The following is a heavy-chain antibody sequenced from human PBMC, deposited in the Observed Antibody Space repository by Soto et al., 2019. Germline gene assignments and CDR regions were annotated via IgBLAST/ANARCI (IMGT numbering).Heavy chain of an antibody. CDR1: GFAFGNSW. Sequence: GGSLRLSCAASGFAFGNSWMHWVRQPPGKGPEWVSRTTSDGRTTQYADSVKGRFTVSRDNAKNTLYLQMNSLRAEDTAVYYCATAEVDYWGPGTLVTVS. CDR2: TTSDGRTT. V-gene: IGHV3-74*01. CDR3: ATAEVDY. J-gene: IGHJ4*02.